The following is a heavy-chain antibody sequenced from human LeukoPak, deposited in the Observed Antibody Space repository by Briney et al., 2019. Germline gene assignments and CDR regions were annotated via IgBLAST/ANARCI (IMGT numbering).Heavy chain of an antibody. CDR2: INNNGGST. D-gene: IGHD2-15*01. CDR1: GFTFSSYA. Sequence: GGSLRLSCAASGFTFSSYAMSWVRQAPGKGLEWVSHINNNGGSTSYADSVKGRFTISRDNSKNTLYVQLNSLRAEDTAVYYCAKPRTPYCSGATCYLFDFWGQGTLVTVSS. V-gene: IGHV3-23*05. J-gene: IGHJ4*02. CDR3: AKPRTPYCSGATCYLFDF.